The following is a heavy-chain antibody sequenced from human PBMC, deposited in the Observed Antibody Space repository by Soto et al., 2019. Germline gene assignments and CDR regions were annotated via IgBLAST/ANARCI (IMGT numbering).Heavy chain of an antibody. Sequence: PGESVKISCKGSGYSFTTYWIAWVRQMPGKGLEWMGIIYPGDSDTKYSPSFQGQVTISADKSNNTVYLQWSSLKASDTAMYYCARHLTFDRKSLNWLDPWGQGTLVTVSS. J-gene: IGHJ5*02. V-gene: IGHV5-51*01. CDR1: GYSFTTYW. CDR3: ARHLTFDRKSLNWLDP. D-gene: IGHD3-9*01. CDR2: IYPGDSDT.